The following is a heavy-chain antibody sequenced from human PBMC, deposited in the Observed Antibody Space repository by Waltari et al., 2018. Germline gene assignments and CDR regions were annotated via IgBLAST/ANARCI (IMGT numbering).Heavy chain of an antibody. CDR2: ISGIVGST. Sequence: EVQLVESGGGLVQPGGSLRLSCAASGFTFSSYAMSWVRQDPGKELEWVSAISGIVGSTYYADSVKGRFTISRDNSKNTLYLQMNSLRAEDTAVYYCAKDHHYYDSSCYSPDLYYFDYWGQGTLVTVSS. CDR1: GFTFSSYA. J-gene: IGHJ4*02. V-gene: IGHV3-23*04. CDR3: AKDHHYYDSSCYSPDLYYFDY. D-gene: IGHD3-22*01.